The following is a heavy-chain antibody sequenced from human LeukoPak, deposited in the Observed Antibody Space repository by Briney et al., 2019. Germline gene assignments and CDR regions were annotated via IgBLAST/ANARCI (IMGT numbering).Heavy chain of an antibody. CDR1: GGTFSSYA. V-gene: IGHV1-69*04. D-gene: IGHD2-2*01. CDR2: IIPILGIA. CDR3: ATGLPADLRGLHV. Sequence: GASVKVSCKASGGTFSSYAISWVRQAPGQGLEWMGRIIPILGIANYAQKFQGRVTITADKSTSTAYMELSGLTSEDTAVYYCATGLPADLRGLHVWGQGTTVTVSS. J-gene: IGHJ6*02.